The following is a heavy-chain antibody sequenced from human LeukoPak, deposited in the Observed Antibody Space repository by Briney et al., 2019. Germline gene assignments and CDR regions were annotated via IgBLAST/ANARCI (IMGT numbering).Heavy chain of an antibody. CDR1: GYTFPNYA. V-gene: IGHV1-3*01. CDR2: INVGSGNT. D-gene: IGHD3-9*01. CDR3: ARGLRYFDWLAGGTDAFDI. J-gene: IGHJ3*02. Sequence: ASVKVSCKASGYTFPNYAIHWVRQAPGQGLESMGWINVGSGNTKYSQQFQGRVTITRDTSASTAYMELSSLRSEDTAVYYCARGLRYFDWLAGGTDAFDIWGQGTMVTVSS.